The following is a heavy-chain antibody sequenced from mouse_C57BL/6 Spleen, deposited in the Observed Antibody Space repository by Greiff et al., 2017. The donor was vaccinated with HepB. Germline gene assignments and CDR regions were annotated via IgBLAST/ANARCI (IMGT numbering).Heavy chain of an antibody. Sequence: VQLQQPGAELVKPGASVKLSCKASGYTFTSYWMHWVKQRPGQGLEWIGMIHPNSGSTNYNEKFKSKATLTVDKSSSTAYMQLSSLTSEDSAVYYCARGTLNYYGSSSWYFDVWGTGTTVTVSS. D-gene: IGHD1-1*01. CDR3: ARGTLNYYGSSSWYFDV. J-gene: IGHJ1*03. CDR1: GYTFTSYW. CDR2: IHPNSGST. V-gene: IGHV1-64*01.